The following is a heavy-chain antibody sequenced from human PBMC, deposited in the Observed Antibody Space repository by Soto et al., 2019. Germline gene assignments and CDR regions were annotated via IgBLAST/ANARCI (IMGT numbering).Heavy chain of an antibody. Sequence: GESLKISCKGSVYSFTSYWISWVRQMPGKGLEWMGRIDPSDSYTNYSPSFQGHVTISADKAISTAYLQWSSLKASDTAMYYCARYGSNSRPHWGQGTLVTVSS. CDR1: VYSFTSYW. J-gene: IGHJ4*02. CDR2: IDPSDSYT. D-gene: IGHD6-19*01. CDR3: ARYGSNSRPH. V-gene: IGHV5-10-1*01.